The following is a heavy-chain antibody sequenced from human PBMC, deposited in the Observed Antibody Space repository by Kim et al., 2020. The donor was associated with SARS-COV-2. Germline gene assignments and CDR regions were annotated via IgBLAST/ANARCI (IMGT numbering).Heavy chain of an antibody. J-gene: IGHJ2*01. D-gene: IGHD3-16*02. CDR1: GGTFSSYA. Sequence: SVKVSCKASGGTFSSYAISWVRQAPGQGLEWMGGIIPIFGTANYAQKFQGRVTITADESTSTAYMELSSLRSEDTAVYYCARGEGDYDYVWGSYRSLRRDWYFDLWGRGTLVTVSS. CDR2: IIPIFGTA. CDR3: ARGEGDYDYVWGSYRSLRRDWYFDL. V-gene: IGHV1-69*13.